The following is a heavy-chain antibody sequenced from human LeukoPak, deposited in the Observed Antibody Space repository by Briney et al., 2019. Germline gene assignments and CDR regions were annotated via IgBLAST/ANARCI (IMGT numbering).Heavy chain of an antibody. J-gene: IGHJ5*02. V-gene: IGHV4-61*02. D-gene: IGHD2-15*01. CDR3: ARDWADCSGGSCYHNWFDP. CDR1: GGSISSGSYY. CDR2: IYTSGST. Sequence: SQTLSLTCTVPGGSISSGSYYWGWIRQPAGKGLEWIARIYTSGSTNYNPSLKSRVTISVDTSKNQFSLKLSSVTAADTAVYYCARDWADCSGGSCYHNWFDPWGQGTLVTVSS.